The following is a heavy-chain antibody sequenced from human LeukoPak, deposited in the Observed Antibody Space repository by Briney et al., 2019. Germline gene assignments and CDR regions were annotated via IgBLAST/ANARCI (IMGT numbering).Heavy chain of an antibody. D-gene: IGHD1-7*01. CDR3: ARDGPARGWNYPPWGD. V-gene: IGHV3-11*04. CDR2: ISSSGSTI. J-gene: IGHJ4*02. Sequence: GGSLRLSCAASGFTFSDYYMSWIRQAPGKGLEWVSYISSSGSTIYYADSVKGRFTISRDNAKNSLYLQMNSLRAEDTVVYYCARDGPARGWNYPPWGDWGQGTLVTVSS. CDR1: GFTFSDYY.